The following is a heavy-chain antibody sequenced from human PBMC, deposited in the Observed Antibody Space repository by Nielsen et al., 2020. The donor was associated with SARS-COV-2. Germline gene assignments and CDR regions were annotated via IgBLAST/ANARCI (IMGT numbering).Heavy chain of an antibody. CDR3: ARENSGPGGTASYGMDL. CDR2: IDTNRKP. J-gene: IGHJ6*02. CDR1: GYSFSRYP. D-gene: IGHD3-10*01. V-gene: IGHV7-4-1*02. Sequence: ASVKVSCKASGYSFSRYPMNWVRQAPGQGLEWMGWIDTNRKPTPAQGFTGRFVFSSDTSVSTASLQISTLRAEDTAVYYCARENSGPGGTASYGMDLWGQGTTVTVSS.